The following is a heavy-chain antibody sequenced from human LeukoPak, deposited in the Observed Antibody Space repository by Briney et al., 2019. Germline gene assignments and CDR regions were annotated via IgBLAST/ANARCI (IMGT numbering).Heavy chain of an antibody. V-gene: IGHV1-2*02. CDR3: ARGTDYYDPTAYYPDY. CDR2: INPHSGGT. CDR1: GGTFSSYA. Sequence: GASVKVSCKASGGTFSSYAISWVRQAPGQGLEWMGWINPHSGGTKFAQNFQGRVTMTRDTSITTAYMELSRLTSDDTAMYYCARGTDYYDPTAYYPDYWGQGTLVTVSS. D-gene: IGHD3-22*01. J-gene: IGHJ4*02.